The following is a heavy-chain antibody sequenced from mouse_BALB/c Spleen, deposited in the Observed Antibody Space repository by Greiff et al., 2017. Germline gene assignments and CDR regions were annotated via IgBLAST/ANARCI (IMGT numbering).Heavy chain of an antibody. CDR1: GFTFNTYA. CDR3: VRHLYFDY. Sequence: EEKLVESGGGLVQPKGSLKLSCAASGFTFNTYAMNWVRQAPGKGLEWVARIRSKSNNYATYYADSVKDRFTISRDDSQSMLYLQMNNLKTEDTAMYYCVRHLYFDYWGQGTTLTVSS. V-gene: IGHV10-1*02. CDR2: IRSKSNNYAT. J-gene: IGHJ2*01.